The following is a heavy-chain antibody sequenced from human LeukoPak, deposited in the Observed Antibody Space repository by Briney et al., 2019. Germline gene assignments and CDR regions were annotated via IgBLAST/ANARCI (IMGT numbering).Heavy chain of an antibody. Sequence: SETLSLTCTVSGGSISSYYWSRIRQPPGKGLEWIGYIHYSGSTNYNPSLKSRVTISVDTPKNQFSLKLRSVTAADTAVYYCARSYCSSTSCHKRVNWFDPWGQGTLVIVSS. CDR3: ARSYCSSTSCHKRVNWFDP. D-gene: IGHD2-2*02. CDR1: GGSISSYY. V-gene: IGHV4-59*01. J-gene: IGHJ5*02. CDR2: IHYSGST.